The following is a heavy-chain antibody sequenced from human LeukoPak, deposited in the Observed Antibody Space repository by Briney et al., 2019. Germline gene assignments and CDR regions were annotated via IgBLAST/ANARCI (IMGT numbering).Heavy chain of an antibody. Sequence: GESLQISCNVSGYSFTSYRIGWVRQMPGKGLECMGIIYPGDSDTRYSPSFQGQVTISADKSISTAYLQWSSLKASDTAMYYCARHETGPYFDYWGQGTLVTVSS. V-gene: IGHV5-51*01. CDR3: ARHETGPYFDY. J-gene: IGHJ4*02. D-gene: IGHD1-1*01. CDR1: GYSFTSYR. CDR2: IYPGDSDT.